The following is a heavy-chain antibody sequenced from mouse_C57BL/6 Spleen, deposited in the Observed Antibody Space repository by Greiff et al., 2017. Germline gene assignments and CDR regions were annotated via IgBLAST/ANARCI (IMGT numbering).Heavy chain of an antibody. CDR2: IWSDGST. J-gene: IGHJ4*01. Sequence: VQRVESGPGLVAPSQNLSITCTVSGFSLTSYGVHWVRQPPGKGLEWLVVIWSDGSTTYNSALKSRLSISKDNSKSQVFLKMNSLQTDDTAMYYCARHGRLRRYYYAMDYWGQGTSVTVSS. CDR3: ARHGRLRRYYYAMDY. CDR1: GFSLTSYG. V-gene: IGHV2-6-1*01. D-gene: IGHD2-2*01.